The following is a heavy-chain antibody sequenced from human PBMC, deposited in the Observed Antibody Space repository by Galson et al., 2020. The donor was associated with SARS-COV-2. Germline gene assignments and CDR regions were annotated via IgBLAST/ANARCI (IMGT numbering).Heavy chain of an antibody. CDR1: GYSFTSYW. D-gene: IGHD3-22*01. Sequence: KIGESLKISCKGSGYSFTSYWIGWVRQMPGKGLEWMWIIYSGDSDTRYSPSFQGQVTIPAEKSISTAYLQWSSLKASDTAMYYCARLDGYYDSSGYYYGDYWGQGTLVTVSS. CDR2: IYSGDSDT. J-gene: IGHJ4*02. CDR3: ARLDGYYDSSGYYYGDY. V-gene: IGHV5-51*01.